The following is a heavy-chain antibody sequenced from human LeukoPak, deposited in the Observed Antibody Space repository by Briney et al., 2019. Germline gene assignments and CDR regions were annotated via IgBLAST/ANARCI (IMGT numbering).Heavy chain of an antibody. J-gene: IGHJ4*02. Sequence: PSETLSLTCTVSGGSISSCDYYWSWIRQPPGKGLEWIGYIYYSGSTYYNPSLKSRVTISVDTSKSQFSLKLSSVTAADTAVYYCARDFAGRVHWGQGTLVTVSS. V-gene: IGHV4-30-4*08. CDR2: IYYSGST. CDR1: GGSISSCDYY. D-gene: IGHD3-9*01. CDR3: ARDFAGRVH.